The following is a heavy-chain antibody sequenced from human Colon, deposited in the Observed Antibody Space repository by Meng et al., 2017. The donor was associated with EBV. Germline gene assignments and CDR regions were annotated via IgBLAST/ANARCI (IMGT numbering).Heavy chain of an antibody. D-gene: IGHD2-8*02. V-gene: IGHV4-34*12. CDR3: ARRPTGIDY. CDR1: GGSLSGAF. CDR2: IIHGGNP. Sequence: LQPVGVGLFMSSEAPSPACAFNGGSLSGAFWNWIRQPPGKGLEWIGEIIHGGNPSYNPSLKSRDTISIDTSKNQLSLMLSSETAADTAVYYCARRPTGIDYWGQGTLVTVSS. J-gene: IGHJ4*02.